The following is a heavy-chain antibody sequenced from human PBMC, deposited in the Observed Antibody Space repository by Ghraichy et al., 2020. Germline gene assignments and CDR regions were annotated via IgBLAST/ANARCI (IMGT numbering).Heavy chain of an antibody. V-gene: IGHV4-59*07. D-gene: IGHD3-22*01. CDR2: IYNSGST. CDR1: GVSISSLY. Sequence: SDTLSLTCTVSGVSISSLYCSWIRQPPGKGLEWMGYIYNSGSTYYNPSLKSPVTISLDTSKNQFSLKLTSMTAADTAVYYCASHFDTGGSYRGYWGQGILVTVSS. J-gene: IGHJ4*02. CDR3: ASHFDTGGSYRGY.